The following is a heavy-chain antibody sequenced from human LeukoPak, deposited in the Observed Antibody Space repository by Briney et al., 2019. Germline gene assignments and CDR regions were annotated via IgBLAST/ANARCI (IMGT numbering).Heavy chain of an antibody. CDR3: ARRHKVGAGDALDI. Sequence: SETLSLTCTVSGGSISNYYWTWIRQPPGKGLEWIGYIYNSGSTNYNPSLKSRVTISVDTSKNQFSLKPSSVTAADTAVYYCARRHKVGAGDALDIWGQGTMVTVSS. CDR2: IYNSGST. V-gene: IGHV4-59*08. D-gene: IGHD3-10*01. CDR1: GGSISNYY. J-gene: IGHJ3*02.